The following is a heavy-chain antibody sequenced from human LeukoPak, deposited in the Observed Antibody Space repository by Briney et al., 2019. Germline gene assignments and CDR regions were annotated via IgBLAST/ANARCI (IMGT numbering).Heavy chain of an antibody. CDR2: IYFSGTT. J-gene: IGHJ5*02. CDR1: DGSVSSYY. Sequence: SETLSLTCTVSDGSVSSYYWSWVRQPPGEGLGWNGYIYFSGTTNYIPSLKSRVAISVDTSKNQFSLKLSSVTAADTAVYYCAGRIAAAGTGWFDPWGQGTLVTVSS. CDR3: AGRIAAAGTGWFDP. D-gene: IGHD6-13*01. V-gene: IGHV4-59*02.